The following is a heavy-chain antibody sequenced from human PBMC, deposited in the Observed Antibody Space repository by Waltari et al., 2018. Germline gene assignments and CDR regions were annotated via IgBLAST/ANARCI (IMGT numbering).Heavy chain of an antibody. V-gene: IGHV3-30*18. CDR3: AKDRGAMVRGVILDY. CDR2: ILEDGSNK. D-gene: IGHD3-10*01. CDR1: GFTFSSYG. J-gene: IGHJ4*02. Sequence: QVQLVESGGGVVQPGRSLRLSCAASGFTFSSYGMHGVRQAPCKVLEWLAVILEDGSNKYYADSVKGRFTISRDNSKNTLYLQMNSLRAEDTAMYYCAKDRGAMVRGVILDYWGQGTLVTVSS.